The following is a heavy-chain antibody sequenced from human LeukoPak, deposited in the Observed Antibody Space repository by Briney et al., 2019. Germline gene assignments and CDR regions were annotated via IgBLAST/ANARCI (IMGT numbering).Heavy chain of an antibody. CDR1: GYIFTSYW. Sequence: GESLKISCKGSGYIFTSYWIGWVRQMPGKGLEWMGIIYPGDSDTRYSPFFQGQVTISADKSISTAYLQWSSLKASDTAMYYCARHGPYSSGWPVDAFDIWGQGTMVTVSS. D-gene: IGHD6-19*01. V-gene: IGHV5-51*01. CDR3: ARHGPYSSGWPVDAFDI. CDR2: IYPGDSDT. J-gene: IGHJ3*02.